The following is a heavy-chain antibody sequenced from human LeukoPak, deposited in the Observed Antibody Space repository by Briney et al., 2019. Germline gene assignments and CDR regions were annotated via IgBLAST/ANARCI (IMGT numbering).Heavy chain of an antibody. V-gene: IGHV3-30*04. Sequence: GGSLRLSCAASGFTFSSYAMHWVRQAPGKGLELVAVISYDGSNKYYADSVKGRFTISRDNSKNTLYLQMNSLRAEDTAVYYCARDGGYENTYYFDYWGQGTLVTVSS. CDR2: ISYDGSNK. CDR3: ARDGGYENTYYFDY. CDR1: GFTFSSYA. D-gene: IGHD5-12*01. J-gene: IGHJ4*02.